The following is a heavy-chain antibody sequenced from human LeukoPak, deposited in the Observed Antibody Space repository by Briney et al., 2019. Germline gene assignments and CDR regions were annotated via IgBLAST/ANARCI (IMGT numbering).Heavy chain of an antibody. D-gene: IGHD3-10*01. CDR1: GFTFDDYA. Sequence: QSGGSLRLSCAASGFTFDDYAMHWVRPAPGKGLEWVSGISWNSGSIGYADSVKGRFTISRDNAKNSLYLQMNSLRAEDTAVYYCAKDEVTMVRGAPFDYWGQGTLVTVSS. CDR3: AKDEVTMVRGAPFDY. CDR2: ISWNSGSI. V-gene: IGHV3-9*01. J-gene: IGHJ4*02.